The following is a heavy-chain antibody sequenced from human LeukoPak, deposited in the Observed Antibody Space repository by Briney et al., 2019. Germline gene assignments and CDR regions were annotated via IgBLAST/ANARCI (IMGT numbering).Heavy chain of an antibody. CDR3: ARDVQVATIYPLDY. J-gene: IGHJ4*02. D-gene: IGHD5-12*01. CDR1: GFTFSSYE. CDR2: ISSSSSYI. V-gene: IGHV3-21*05. Sequence: GGSLRLSCAASGFTFSSYEMNWVRQAPGKGLEWVSYISSSSSYIYYADSVKGRFTISRDNAKNSLYLQMNSLRAEDTAVYYCARDVQVATIYPLDYWGQGTLVTVSS.